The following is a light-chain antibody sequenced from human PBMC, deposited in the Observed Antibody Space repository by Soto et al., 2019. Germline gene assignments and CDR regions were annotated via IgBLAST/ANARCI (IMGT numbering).Light chain of an antibody. CDR1: QGISTL. CDR3: QHFPIHPIT. J-gene: IGKJ5*01. CDR2: FTS. Sequence: IQMTQTPSSLSASVGDTVTITCRASQGISTLLAWYQQKPGKAPKSLIYFTSSLQSGVPSRFTGSGSGIDFTLTISSLQPEDFTPYYCQHFPIHPITFGQGGLLEVK. V-gene: IGKV1D-16*01.